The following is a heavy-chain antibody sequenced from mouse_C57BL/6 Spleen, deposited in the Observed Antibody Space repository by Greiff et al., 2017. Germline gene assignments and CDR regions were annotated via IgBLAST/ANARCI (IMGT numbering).Heavy chain of an antibody. V-gene: IGHV1-69*01. CDR3: ARVYSNHYYAMDY. CDR1: GYTFTSYW. J-gene: IGHJ4*01. D-gene: IGHD2-5*01. CDR2: IDPSASYT. Sequence: QVQLQQPGAELVMPGASVKLSCKASGYTFTSYWMHWVKQRPGQGLEWIGEIDPSASYTNYNQKFKGKSTLTVDKSSSTAYMQLSSLTSEDSAVXYCARVYSNHYYAMDYWGQGTSVTVSS.